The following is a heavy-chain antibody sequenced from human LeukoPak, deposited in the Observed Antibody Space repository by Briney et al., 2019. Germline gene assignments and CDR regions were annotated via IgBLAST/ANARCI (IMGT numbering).Heavy chain of an antibody. CDR3: EREPMIRFGGVIVSPLDY. Sequence: TSETLSLTCTVSGFSISSGSYYWSCIGQPAGKGLEWIVRIYTSDSTNYNPSLNSLTTISVNTSKNQYSQKLSSVTAANTACECCEREPMIRFGGVIVSPLDYWGQGTLVTVSS. V-gene: IGHV4-61*02. J-gene: IGHJ4*02. CDR1: GFSISSGSYY. CDR2: IYTSDST. D-gene: IGHD3-16*02.